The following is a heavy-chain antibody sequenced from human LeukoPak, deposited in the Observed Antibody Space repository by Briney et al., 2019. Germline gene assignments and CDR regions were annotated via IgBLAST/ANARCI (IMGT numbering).Heavy chain of an antibody. CDR2: IYTWWST. CDR1: GFSVSTTY. Sequence: PGGSLRLSCAANGFSVSTTYLSWVRQAPGKGLDGVAVIYTWWSTYYADSVKGRCTISRHNSNNTQYLQRSSLRAEDTAVYYCARRLVSDWYAMDYWGQGALVTVSS. J-gene: IGHJ4*02. CDR3: ARRLVSDWYAMDY. V-gene: IGHV3-53*01. D-gene: IGHD6-19*01.